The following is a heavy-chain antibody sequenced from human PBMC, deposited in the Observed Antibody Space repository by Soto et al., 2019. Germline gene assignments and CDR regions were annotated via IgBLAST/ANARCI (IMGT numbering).Heavy chain of an antibody. CDR3: ARDPDLVYGEYSFPPYYGMDV. V-gene: IGHV1-46*01. CDR1: GYTFTSYY. Sequence: ASVNVSCKASGYTFTSYYMHWVRQAPGQGLEWMGIINPSGGSTSYAQKFQGRVTMTRDTSTSTVYMELSSLRSEDTAVYYCARDPDLVYGEYSFPPYYGMDVWGQGTTVTVSS. J-gene: IGHJ6*02. CDR2: INPSGGST. D-gene: IGHD4-17*01.